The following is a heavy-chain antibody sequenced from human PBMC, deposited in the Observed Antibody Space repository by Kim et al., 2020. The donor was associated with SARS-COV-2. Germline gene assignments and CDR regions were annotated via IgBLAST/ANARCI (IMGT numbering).Heavy chain of an antibody. CDR3: TTGAHVLRFLEWLLGGMDV. CDR1: GFTFSNAW. D-gene: IGHD3-3*01. J-gene: IGHJ6*02. CDR2: IKSKTDGGTT. Sequence: GGSLRLSCAASGFTFSNAWMSWVRQAPGKGLEWVGRIKSKTDGGTTDYAAPMKGRFTISRDDSKNTLYLQMNSLKTEDTAVYYCTTGAHVLRFLEWLLGGMDVWGQGTTVTVSS. V-gene: IGHV3-15*01.